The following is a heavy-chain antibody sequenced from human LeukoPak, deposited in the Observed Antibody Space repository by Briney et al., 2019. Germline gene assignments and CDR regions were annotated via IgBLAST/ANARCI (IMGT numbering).Heavy chain of an antibody. J-gene: IGHJ6*03. CDR1: GFAFSNFA. CDR3: AKRMGPGLYAYCRDV. CDR2: MSGSGDGT. D-gene: IGHD5/OR15-5a*01. V-gene: IGHV3-23*01. Sequence: GGSLRLSCAASGFAFSNFAMSWVRQAPGKGLEWVSAMSGSGDGTYYADSVKGRFTISRDNSKNTLYLQMNSLRAEDTAVYYCAKRMGPGLYAYCRDVWEKGTTVTVSS.